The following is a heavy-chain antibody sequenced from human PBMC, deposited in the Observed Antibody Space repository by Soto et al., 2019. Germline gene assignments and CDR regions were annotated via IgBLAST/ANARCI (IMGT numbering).Heavy chain of an antibody. J-gene: IGHJ6*02. V-gene: IGHV3-30*18. CDR3: AKDLGSNYGGYYYYYGMDV. CDR1: GFTFSSYG. Sequence: PGGSLRLSCAASGFTFSSYGIHWVRQAPGKGLEWVAVISYDGSNKYYADSVKGRFTISRDNSKNTLYQQMNSLRAEDTAVYYCAKDLGSNYGGYYYYYGMDVWGQGTTVTVS. D-gene: IGHD4-4*01. CDR2: ISYDGSNK.